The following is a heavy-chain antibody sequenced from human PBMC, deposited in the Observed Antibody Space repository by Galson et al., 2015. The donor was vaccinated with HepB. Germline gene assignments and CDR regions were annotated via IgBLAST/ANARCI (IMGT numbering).Heavy chain of an antibody. CDR1: GFSFSSYW. D-gene: IGHD5-24*01. J-gene: IGHJ4*02. CDR3: ARENGRDGYNRTFDY. Sequence: SLRLSCAASGFSFSSYWMHWVRQAPGKGLVWVSRINSDGGSTNYAESVKGRFTISRDNAKNTLCLQMNSLRVEDTAVYYCARENGRDGYNRTFDYWGQGSLVTVSS. CDR2: INSDGGST. V-gene: IGHV3-74*01.